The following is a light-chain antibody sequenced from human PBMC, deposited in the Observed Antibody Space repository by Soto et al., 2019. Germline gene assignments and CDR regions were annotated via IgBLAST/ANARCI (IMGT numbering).Light chain of an antibody. CDR2: NVN. CDR3: AAWDDSLNGVL. CDR1: SSDVGSHDY. V-gene: IGLV2-11*01. J-gene: IGLJ2*01. Sequence: QSALIQPPSVSGSPGQSVTISCTGTSSDVGSHDYVSWSQHHPGTVPKYMIYNVNSQPSGVPGRFSGSKSGTSASLAISGLQSEDEADYYCAAWDDSLNGVLFGGGTKLTVL.